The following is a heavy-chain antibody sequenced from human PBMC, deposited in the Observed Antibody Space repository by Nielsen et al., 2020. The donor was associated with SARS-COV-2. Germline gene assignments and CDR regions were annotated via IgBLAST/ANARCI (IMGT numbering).Heavy chain of an antibody. CDR2: INPNGGGT. J-gene: IGHJ4*02. Sequence: ASVKVSCEASGYIFTDYYVQWVRQAPGQGLEWMGRINPNGGGTNYAQKFQGRVSMTRDTSISTAYMELSRLRSDDTAVYYCSRGDFWSGYYLDYWGQGTLVTVSS. V-gene: IGHV1-2*06. CDR3: SRGDFWSGYYLDY. CDR1: GYIFTDYY. D-gene: IGHD3-3*01.